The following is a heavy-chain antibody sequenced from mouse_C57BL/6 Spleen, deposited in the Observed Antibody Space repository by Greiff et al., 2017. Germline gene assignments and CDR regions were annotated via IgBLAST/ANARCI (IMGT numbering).Heavy chain of an antibody. CDR1: GFTFSDYG. CDR3: GGLTRAY. Sequence: DVMLVESGGGLVKPGGSLKLSCAASGFTFSDYGMHWVRQAPEKGLEWVAYISSGSSTIYYADTVKGRFTISRDNAKNTLFLQMTSLRSEDTAMYYCGGLTRAYWGQGTLVTVSA. D-gene: IGHD2-2*01. J-gene: IGHJ3*01. CDR2: ISSGSSTI. V-gene: IGHV5-17*01.